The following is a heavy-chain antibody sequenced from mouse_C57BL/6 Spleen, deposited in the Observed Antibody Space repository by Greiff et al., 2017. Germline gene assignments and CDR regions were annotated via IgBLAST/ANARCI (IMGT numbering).Heavy chain of an antibody. CDR2: ISTYYGDA. J-gene: IGHJ3*01. CDR3: ARSELGRRPFAY. D-gene: IGHD4-1*01. Sequence: QVHVKQSGPELVRPGVSVKISCKGSGYTFTDYAMHWVKQSHAKSLEWIGVISTYYGDASYNQKFKDKATMTVDKSSSTAYMELARLTSEDSAVYYCARSELGRRPFAYWGQGTLVTVSA. CDR1: GYTFTDYA. V-gene: IGHV1-67*01.